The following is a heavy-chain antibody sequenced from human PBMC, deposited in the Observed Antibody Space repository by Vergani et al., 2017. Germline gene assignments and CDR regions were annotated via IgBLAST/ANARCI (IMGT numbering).Heavy chain of an antibody. CDR2: IIPILGIA. V-gene: IGHV1-69*04. J-gene: IGHJ6*02. D-gene: IGHD4-23*01. Sequence: QVQLVQSGAEVKKPGASVKVSCKASGGTFSSYAISWVRQAPGQGLEWMGRIIPILGIANYAQNFQGRVTITADKSTSTAYMELSSLRSEDTAVYYCAREASTTVVGYYYYYGMDVWGQGTTVTVSS. CDR3: AREASTTVVGYYYYYGMDV. CDR1: GGTFSSYA.